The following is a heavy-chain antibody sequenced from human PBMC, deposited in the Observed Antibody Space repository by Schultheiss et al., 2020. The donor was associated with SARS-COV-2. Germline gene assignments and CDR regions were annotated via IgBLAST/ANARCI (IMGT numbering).Heavy chain of an antibody. CDR3: ARDGWRRGGWFDP. CDR1: GYTFTSYG. V-gene: IGHV1-69*13. CDR2: IIPIFGTA. Sequence: SVKVSCKASGYTFTSYGISWVRQAPGQGLEWMGGIIPIFGTANYAQKFQGRVTITADESTSTAYMELSSLRSEDTAVYYCARDGWRRGGWFDPWGQGTLVTVSS. D-gene: IGHD6-19*01. J-gene: IGHJ5*02.